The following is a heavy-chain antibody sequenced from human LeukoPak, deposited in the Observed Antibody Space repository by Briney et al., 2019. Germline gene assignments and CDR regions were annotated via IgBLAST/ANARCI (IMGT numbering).Heavy chain of an antibody. V-gene: IGHV3-30*02. CDR2: IRYDGSNK. CDR1: GFTFSSYG. D-gene: IGHD5/OR15-5a*01. Sequence: PGGSLRLSCAASGFTFSSYGMHWVRQAPGKGLERVAFIRYDGSNKYYADSVKGRFTISRDNSKNTLYLQMNSLRAEDTAVYYCAKAEGSVLSYFDYWGQGTLVTVSS. CDR3: AKAEGSVLSYFDY. J-gene: IGHJ4*02.